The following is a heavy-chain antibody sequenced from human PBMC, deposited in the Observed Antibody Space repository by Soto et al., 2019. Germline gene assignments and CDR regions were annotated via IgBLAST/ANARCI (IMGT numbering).Heavy chain of an antibody. CDR2: IYYSGST. CDR1: GGSISSGGYY. D-gene: IGHD1-1*01. V-gene: IGHV4-31*03. CDR3: ARAGLEAYWYFDL. Sequence: QVQLQESGPGLVKPSQTLSLTCTVSGGSISSGGYYWSWIRQHPGKGLEWIGYIYYSGSTYYNPSLKSRVTISVDTSKNPFSLKLSSVTAADTAVYYCARAGLEAYWYFDLWGRGTLVTVSS. J-gene: IGHJ2*01.